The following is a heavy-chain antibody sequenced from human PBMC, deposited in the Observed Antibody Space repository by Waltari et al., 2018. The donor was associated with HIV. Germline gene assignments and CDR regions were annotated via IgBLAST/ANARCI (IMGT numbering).Heavy chain of an antibody. V-gene: IGHV3-30*01. CDR1: GFTLSSYG. CDR2: IAFDGGSK. D-gene: IGHD3-16*01. J-gene: IGHJ6*02. Sequence: QVQLVESGGGVVQPARSLRLSCAAPGFTLSSYGMHWVPQAPGKGLAWVAVIAFDGGSKYYADSVKGRFSISRDNSRSTLYLEMNSLREDDTAVYYCARGGGVIPSYYGMDVWGQGTTVTVSS. CDR3: ARGGGVIPSYYGMDV.